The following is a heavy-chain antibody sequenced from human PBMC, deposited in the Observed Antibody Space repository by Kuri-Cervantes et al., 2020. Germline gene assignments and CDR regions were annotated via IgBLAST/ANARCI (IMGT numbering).Heavy chain of an antibody. J-gene: IGHJ6*03. D-gene: IGHD6-19*01. CDR3: ARGHAIAVAGNYYMDV. Sequence: SVKVSCKASGGTFSSSAISWVRQAPGQGLEWMGGIIPIFGTANYAQKFQGRLTITTDESTSTAYMELSRLRSEDTAVYYCARGHAIAVAGNYYMDVWGKGTTVTVSS. CDR1: GGTFSSSA. V-gene: IGHV1-69*05. CDR2: IIPIFGTA.